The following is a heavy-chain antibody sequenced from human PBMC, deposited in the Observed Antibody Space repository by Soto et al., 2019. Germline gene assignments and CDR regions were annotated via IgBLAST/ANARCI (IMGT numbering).Heavy chain of an antibody. V-gene: IGHV1-69*13. Sequence: VASVKVSCKASGGTFSSYAISWVRQAPGQGLEWMGGIIPIFGTANYAQKFQGRVTITADESTSTAYMELSSLRSEDTAVYYCARDLDGGGDYWGQGTLVTVSS. J-gene: IGHJ4*02. CDR2: IIPIFGTA. CDR1: GGTFSSYA. D-gene: IGHD3-16*01. CDR3: ARDLDGGGDY.